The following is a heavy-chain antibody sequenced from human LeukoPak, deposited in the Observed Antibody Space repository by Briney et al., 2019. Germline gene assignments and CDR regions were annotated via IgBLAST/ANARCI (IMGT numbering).Heavy chain of an antibody. CDR1: GYTFTSYD. J-gene: IGHJ6*02. D-gene: IGHD2-2*01. Sequence: GASVKVSCKASGYTFTSYDINWVRQATGLGLEWMGWMNPNSGNTGYAQKFQGRVTMTRNTSISTAYMELSSLRSEDTAVYYCARGYCSSTSCYYYTDDYYYGMDVWGQGTTVTVSS. CDR2: MNPNSGNT. CDR3: ARGYCSSTSCYYYTDDYYYGMDV. V-gene: IGHV1-8*01.